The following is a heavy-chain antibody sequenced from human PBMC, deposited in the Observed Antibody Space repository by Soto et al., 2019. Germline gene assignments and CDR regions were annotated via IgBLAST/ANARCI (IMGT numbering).Heavy chain of an antibody. Sequence: QVQLLQSGAEVKKPGASVKVSCKASGYTFIDYYMHWVRQAPGQGPEWMGCINPKGGGTKYAHKFQDWVTMTWDTSISTAYMELNRLRSDDTAVYYCARESVALTKDFDYWGQGTLVTVSS. CDR3: ARESVALTKDFDY. V-gene: IGHV1-2*04. CDR2: INPKGGGT. J-gene: IGHJ4*02. CDR1: GYTFIDYY. D-gene: IGHD2-21*02.